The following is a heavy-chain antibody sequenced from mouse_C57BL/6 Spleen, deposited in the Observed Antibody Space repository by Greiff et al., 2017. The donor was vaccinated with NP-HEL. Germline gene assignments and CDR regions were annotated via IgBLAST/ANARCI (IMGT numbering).Heavy chain of an antibody. V-gene: IGHV1-26*01. CDR2: INPNNGGT. CDR3: ASMLGNSSMDY. J-gene: IGHJ4*01. D-gene: IGHD2-1*01. Sequence: VQLQQSGPELVKPGASVKISCKASGYTFTDYYMNWVKQSHGKSLEWIGDINPNNGGTSYNQKFKGKATLTVDKSSSTAYMELRSLTSEDSAVYYCASMLGNSSMDYWGQGTSVTVSS. CDR1: GYTFTDYY.